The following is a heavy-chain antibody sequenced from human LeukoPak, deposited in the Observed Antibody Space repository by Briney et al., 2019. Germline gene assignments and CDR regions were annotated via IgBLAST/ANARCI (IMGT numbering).Heavy chain of an antibody. CDR2: INPNSGGT. V-gene: IGHV1-2*02. CDR3: ARGGQGITGIPVDY. Sequence: ASVKVSCKASGYTFTGYYMHWVRQAPGQGLEWMGWINPNSGGTSCAQKFQGRVTMTRDTSISTAYMELSRLRSDDTAVYYCARGGQGITGIPVDYWGQGTLVTVSS. J-gene: IGHJ4*02. D-gene: IGHD1-20*01. CDR1: GYTFTGYY.